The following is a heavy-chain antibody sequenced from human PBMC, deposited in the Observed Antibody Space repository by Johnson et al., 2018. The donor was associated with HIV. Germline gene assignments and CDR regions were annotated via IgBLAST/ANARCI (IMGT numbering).Heavy chain of an antibody. D-gene: IGHD1-26*01. CDR1: GFTFSSYW. CDR3: ARGGRKWELLGDDAFDI. Sequence: VQLVESGGGLVQPGGSLRLSCAASGFTFSSYWMHWVRQAPGKGLVWVSRINSDGSSTYYADSVKGRFTISRDNSKNTLYLQMNSLRAGDTAVYYCARGGRKWELLGDDAFDIWGQGTMVTVSS. J-gene: IGHJ3*02. V-gene: IGHV3-74*02. CDR2: INSDGSST.